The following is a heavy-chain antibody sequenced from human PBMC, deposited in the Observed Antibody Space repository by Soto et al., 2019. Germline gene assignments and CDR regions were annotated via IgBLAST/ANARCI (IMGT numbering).Heavy chain of an antibody. CDR1: GFTFSDYY. V-gene: IGHV3-11*06. J-gene: IGHJ5*02. Sequence: QVQLVESGGGLVTPGGSLRLSCASSGFTFSDYYMSWIRQAPGKGLEWLSYISPGSRYPAYADSVKGRFTISRDNARRSLTLRMNSLTVDDTVIYYCVRGGGGGLFDPWGQGSMVTVPS. CDR2: ISPGSRYP. D-gene: IGHD2-15*01. CDR3: VRGGGGGLFDP.